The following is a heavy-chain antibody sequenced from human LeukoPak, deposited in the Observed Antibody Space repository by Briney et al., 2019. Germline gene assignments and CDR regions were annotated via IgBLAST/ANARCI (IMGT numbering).Heavy chain of an antibody. CDR1: GVSINSGGYS. D-gene: IGHD2-8*02. CDR3: ARVSPGGWFDP. CDR2: IYHSGST. Sequence: SQTLSLTCAVSGVSINSGGYSWSWIRQPPGKGLEWIGYIYHSGSTYYNPSLKSRVTISVDRSKNQFSLKLSSVTAADTAVYYCARVSPGGWFDPWGQGTLVTVSS. J-gene: IGHJ5*02. V-gene: IGHV4-30-2*01.